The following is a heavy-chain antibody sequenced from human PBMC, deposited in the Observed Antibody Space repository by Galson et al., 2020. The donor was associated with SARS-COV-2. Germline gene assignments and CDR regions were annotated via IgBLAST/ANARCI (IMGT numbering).Heavy chain of an antibody. J-gene: IGHJ4*02. D-gene: IGHD2-8*02. V-gene: IGHV1-18*01. CDR2: ISAQTGNT. Sequence: ASVKVSCKASGYTFSSYGVSWARQAPGPGLEWMGWISAQTGNTNYAQNLQGRVTLTTDKSTSTAYMELRSLRSDDTAVYYCARDRLGYCTGGVCYRSDYWGQGTLVTVSS. CDR1: GYTFSSYG. CDR3: ARDRLGYCTGGVCYRSDY.